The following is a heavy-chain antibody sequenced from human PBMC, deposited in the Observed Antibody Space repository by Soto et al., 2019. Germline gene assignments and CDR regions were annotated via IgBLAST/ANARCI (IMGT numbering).Heavy chain of an antibody. CDR3: ARVSRGQWLAPEYYFDY. CDR1: GFTFSSYW. J-gene: IGHJ4*02. V-gene: IGHV3-7*01. D-gene: IGHD6-19*01. Sequence: GSLRLSCAASGFTFSSYWMSWVRQAPGKGLEWVANIKQDGSEKYYVDSVKGRFTISRDNAKNSLYLQMNSLRAEDTAVYYCARVSRGQWLAPEYYFDYWGQGTLVTVSS. CDR2: IKQDGSEK.